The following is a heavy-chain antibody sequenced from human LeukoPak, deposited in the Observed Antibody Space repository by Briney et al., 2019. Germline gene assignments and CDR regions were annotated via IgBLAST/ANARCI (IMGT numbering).Heavy chain of an antibody. CDR1: GFTFSSYA. V-gene: IGHV3-23*01. Sequence: PGGSLRLSCAASGFTFSSYAMSWVRQAPGKGLEWVSAISGSGGSTYYADSVKGRFTISRDNSKNTLYLQMNSLRADDTAVYYCAKGDSSAYSPMDYWGQGTLVTVSS. D-gene: IGHD3-22*01. J-gene: IGHJ4*02. CDR3: AKGDSSAYSPMDY. CDR2: ISGSGGST.